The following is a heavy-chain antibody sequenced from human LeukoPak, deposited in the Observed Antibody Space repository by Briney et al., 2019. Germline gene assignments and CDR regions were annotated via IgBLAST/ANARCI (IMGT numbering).Heavy chain of an antibody. V-gene: IGHV4-59*01. D-gene: IGHD1-26*01. CDR2: IYYSGST. Sequence: PSETLSLTCTVSGGSISSYYWSWSRQPPGKGLEWIGYIYYSGSTNYNPSLKSRVTISVDTSKNQFSLKLSSVTAADTAVYYCARVVVGASTEYYFDYWGQGTLVTVSS. CDR1: GGSISSYY. J-gene: IGHJ4*02. CDR3: ARVVVGASTEYYFDY.